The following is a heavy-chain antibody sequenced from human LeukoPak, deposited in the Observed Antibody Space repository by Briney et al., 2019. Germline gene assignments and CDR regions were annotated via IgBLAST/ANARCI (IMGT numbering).Heavy chain of an antibody. CDR1: GGSISSYY. J-gene: IGHJ4*02. Sequence: PSETLSLTCTVSGGSISSYYWSWIRQPPGKGLEWLGYIYYSGSTKYNPSLKSRLTISVDTSKNQFSLYLSSVTAADTAVYYCARAGVGWLQSMGPFDYWGQGTLVTVSS. V-gene: IGHV4-59*01. D-gene: IGHD5-24*01. CDR2: IYYSGST. CDR3: ARAGVGWLQSMGPFDY.